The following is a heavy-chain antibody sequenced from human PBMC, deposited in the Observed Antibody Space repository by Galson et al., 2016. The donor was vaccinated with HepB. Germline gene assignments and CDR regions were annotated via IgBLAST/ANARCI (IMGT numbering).Heavy chain of an antibody. D-gene: IGHD3-22*01. CDR2: IAPFNGNT. CDR1: GYTFSNRH. CDR3: AQGTETSGSRLEN. J-gene: IGHJ4*02. Sequence: SVKVSCKVSGYTFSNRHLHWVRQAPGQALEWMGWIAPFNGNTNYAQRFQDRVTITWDRFMRTAYMELSSLRFEDTAMYFCAQGTETSGSRLENWGQGTLVTVSS. V-gene: IGHV1-45*02.